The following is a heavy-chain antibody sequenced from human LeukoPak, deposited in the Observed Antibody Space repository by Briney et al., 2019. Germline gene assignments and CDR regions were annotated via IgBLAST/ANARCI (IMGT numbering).Heavy chain of an antibody. V-gene: IGHV3-23*01. D-gene: IGHD3-16*01. CDR1: GFAFSSSA. CDR3: AKNVITFGGVIQGFDY. CDR2: ISGSGGST. J-gene: IGHJ4*02. Sequence: PGGSLRLSCAASGFAFSSSAMSWVRQAPGKGLEWVSAISGSGGSTYYADSVKGRFTISRDNSKNTLFLQMNSLRAEDTAVYYCAKNVITFGGVIQGFDYWGQGTLVTVSS.